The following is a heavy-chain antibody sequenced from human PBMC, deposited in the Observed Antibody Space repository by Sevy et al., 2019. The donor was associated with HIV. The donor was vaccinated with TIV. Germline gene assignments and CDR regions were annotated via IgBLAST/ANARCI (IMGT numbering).Heavy chain of an antibody. CDR2: FDPEDGER. V-gene: IGHV1-24*01. J-gene: IGHJ4*02. CDR3: ATTREYYQGKSGYFDY. CDR1: GYTLTQLS. Sequence: ASVKVSCKVSGYTLTQLSMHWVRQAPGKGLEWMGSFDPEDGERIHAQKFQGRITMTEDTSTDTAYMDLSSLKYDDTAVYYCATTREYYQGKSGYFDYWGQGALVTVSS. D-gene: IGHD2-15*01.